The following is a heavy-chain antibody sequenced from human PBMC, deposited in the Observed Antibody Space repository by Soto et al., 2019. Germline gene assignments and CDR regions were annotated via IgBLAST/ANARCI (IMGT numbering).Heavy chain of an antibody. D-gene: IGHD6-13*01. J-gene: IGHJ6*02. V-gene: IGHV5-10-1*01. Sequence: PGASLTLSCQGSGYSFTSYWISWVRPLPGKGLEWMGRIDPSDSYTKYSPSFQGHVTISADKSISTAYLQWSSLKASDTAMYYCARQLAAAGHYGMDVWGQGTTVTVSS. CDR1: GYSFTSYW. CDR3: ARQLAAAGHYGMDV. CDR2: IDPSDSYT.